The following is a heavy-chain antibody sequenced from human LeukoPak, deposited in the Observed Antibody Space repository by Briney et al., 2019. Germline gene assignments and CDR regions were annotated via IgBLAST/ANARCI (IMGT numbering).Heavy chain of an antibody. J-gene: IGHJ4*02. CDR2: IYSAGDT. V-gene: IGHV3-66*01. Sequence: GGSLRLSCAASGFTVSSNHMSWVRQAPEKGLEWVSVIYSAGDTYYADSVKGRFTISRDNSKNTLYLQMNNLRAEDTAVYYCARDTSSSSSGFGIDYWGQGTLVTVSS. CDR1: GFTVSSNH. CDR3: ARDTSSSSSGFGIDY. D-gene: IGHD6-19*01.